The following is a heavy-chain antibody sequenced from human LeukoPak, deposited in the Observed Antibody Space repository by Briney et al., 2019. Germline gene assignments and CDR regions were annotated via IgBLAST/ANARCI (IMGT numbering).Heavy chain of an antibody. CDR2: ITGSGGNT. J-gene: IGHJ4*02. D-gene: IGHD6-25*01. CDR3: AKVAAAVADTRTDY. Sequence: GGSLRLSCAASGFTFSSYWMHWVRQAPGKGLEWVSTITGSGGNTYYADSVEGRFTISRDNSKNTLYLQMDSLRAEDTAVYYCAKVAAAVADTRTDYWGQGTLVTVSS. CDR1: GFTFSSYW. V-gene: IGHV3-23*01.